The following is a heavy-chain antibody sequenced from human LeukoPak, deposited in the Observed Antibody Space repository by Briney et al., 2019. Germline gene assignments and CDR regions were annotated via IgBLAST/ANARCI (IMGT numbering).Heavy chain of an antibody. CDR1: GYTFTSYG. V-gene: IGHV1-18*01. J-gene: IGHJ5*01. CDR3: ARDSSGWYHWFDS. CDR2: ISTSNGNT. D-gene: IGHD6-19*01. Sequence: ASVKVSCKASGYTFTSYGISWVRQAPGQGLEWMGWISTSNGNTNYAQKFQGRVTMTTDTSTSTAYMELRTPRSDDTAVYYCARDSSGWYHWFDSWGQGTLVTVSS.